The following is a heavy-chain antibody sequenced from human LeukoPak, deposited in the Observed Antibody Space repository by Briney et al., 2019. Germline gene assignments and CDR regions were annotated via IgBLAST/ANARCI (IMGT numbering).Heavy chain of an antibody. D-gene: IGHD5-12*01. CDR3: ARLYSGYDSYFDY. CDR2: IYPGDSDT. V-gene: IGHV5-51*01. Sequence: VESLKISCKGSGYSFTRNWIGWVRQLPGKGLEWMGIIYPGDSDTRYSPSFQGQVTISADKSISTAYLQWSTLKASDTAMYYCARLYSGYDSYFDYWGQGTLVTVSS. J-gene: IGHJ4*02. CDR1: GYSFTRNW.